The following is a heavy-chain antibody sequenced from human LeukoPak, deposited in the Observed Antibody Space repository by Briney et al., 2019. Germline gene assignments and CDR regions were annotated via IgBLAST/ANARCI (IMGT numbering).Heavy chain of an antibody. V-gene: IGHV4-34*01. CDR3: ARHFYSPHMVRGVIRVSWFDP. Sequence: SETLSLTCTVSGGSISSYYWSWIRQPPGKGLEWIGEINHSGSTNYNPSLKSRVTISVDTSKNQFSLKLSSVTAADTAVYYCARHFYSPHMVRGVIRVSWFDPWGQGTLVTVSS. J-gene: IGHJ5*02. D-gene: IGHD3-10*01. CDR1: GGSISSYY. CDR2: INHSGST.